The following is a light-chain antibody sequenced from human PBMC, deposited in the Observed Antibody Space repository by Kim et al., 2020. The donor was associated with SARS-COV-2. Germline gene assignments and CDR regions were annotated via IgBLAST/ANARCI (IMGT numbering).Light chain of an antibody. Sequence: GLSGTISCTGTSRDVGGYNFVSWYQQHPGKAPKLMIYDVSKRPSGVPDHFSGSKSGNTASLTISGLQAEDEADYYCCSYAGSYTYVFGTGTKVTV. V-gene: IGLV2-11*01. CDR1: SRDVGGYNF. CDR2: DVS. J-gene: IGLJ1*01. CDR3: CSYAGSYTYV.